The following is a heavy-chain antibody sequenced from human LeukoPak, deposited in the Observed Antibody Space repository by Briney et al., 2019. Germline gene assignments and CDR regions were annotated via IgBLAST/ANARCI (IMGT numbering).Heavy chain of an antibody. CDR1: GFTFDDYA. V-gene: IGHV3-9*01. D-gene: IGHD5-18*01. J-gene: IGHJ4*02. CDR3: PKGYSYGLFYAFDD. Sequence: QPGRSLRLSCAASGFTFDDYAIHWVRQAPGKGLEWVSGISWNSGSIGSADSVKGRITISRDNAKNSLYLQLNSLRAEDTALYYCPKGYSYGLFYAFDDWGQGTLVTVSS. CDR2: ISWNSGSI.